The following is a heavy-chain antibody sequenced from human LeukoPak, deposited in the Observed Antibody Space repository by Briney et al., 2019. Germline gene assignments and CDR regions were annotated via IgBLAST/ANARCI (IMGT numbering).Heavy chain of an antibody. CDR2: MNPNSGNA. V-gene: IGHV1-8*01. D-gene: IGHD4-17*01. CDR3: ARGDQLRLLGHTYNWFDP. CDR1: GYTFTNFD. Sequence: ASVKVSCKASGYTFTNFDINWVRQATGQGLEWMGWMNPNSGNAGNAQKFQGRVTMTRNTSISTAYLELSSLRSDDTAVYYCARGDQLRLLGHTYNWFDPWGQGTLVTVSS. J-gene: IGHJ5*02.